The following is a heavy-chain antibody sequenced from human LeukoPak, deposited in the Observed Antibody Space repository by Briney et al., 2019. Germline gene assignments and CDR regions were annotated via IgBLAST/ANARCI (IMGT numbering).Heavy chain of an antibody. J-gene: IGHJ4*02. CDR2: IYSSGST. Sequence: SETLSLTCNVSGVSISSSSYYWGWIRQPPGKGLEWIGSIYSSGSTYYNSSLKSRVTISIDTSKNQVSLKLSSVTAADTAVYYCARGWLPRDQNYFDYWGQGTLVTVSS. CDR3: ARGWLPRDQNYFDY. V-gene: IGHV4-39*01. CDR1: GVSISSSSYY. D-gene: IGHD3-9*01.